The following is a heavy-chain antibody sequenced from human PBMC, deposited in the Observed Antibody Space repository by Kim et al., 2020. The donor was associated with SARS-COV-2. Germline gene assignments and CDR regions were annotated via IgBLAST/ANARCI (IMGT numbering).Heavy chain of an antibody. J-gene: IGHJ4*02. CDR3: ARDPHHCSGGSCYDY. V-gene: IGHV3-33*01. Sequence: GRSLRLSCAASGFTFSSYGMHWVRQAPGKGLEWVAVIWYDGSNKYYADSVKGRFTISRDNSKNTLYLQMNSLRAEDTAVYYCARDPHHCSGGSCYDYWGQGTLVTVSS. CDR1: GFTFSSYG. D-gene: IGHD2-15*01. CDR2: IWYDGSNK.